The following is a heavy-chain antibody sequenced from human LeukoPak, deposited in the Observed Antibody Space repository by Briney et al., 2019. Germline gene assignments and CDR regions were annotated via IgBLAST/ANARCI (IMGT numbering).Heavy chain of an antibody. CDR2: IGTSGANT. CDR1: GFTFNNYG. J-gene: IGHJ4*02. V-gene: IGHV3-23*01. D-gene: IGHD2-2*01. Sequence: GGSLRLSCAASGFTFNNYGMGWVRQTPGKGLEWVATIGTSGANTYHADSVKGRFTISRDNSKSTLYLQMNSLRAEDTAVYYCAREGRVVPAAGFDYWGQGTLVTVSS. CDR3: AREGRVVPAAGFDY.